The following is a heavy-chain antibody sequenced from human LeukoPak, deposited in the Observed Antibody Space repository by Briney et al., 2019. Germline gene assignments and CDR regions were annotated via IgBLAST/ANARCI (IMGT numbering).Heavy chain of an antibody. CDR3: ARGRRAYYFDY. J-gene: IGHJ4*02. Sequence: GGSLRLSCAASGFTFSSYSMNWVRLAPGEGLEWVSSISSSSSYIYYAGSVKGRFTISRDNAKNSLYLQMNSLRAEDTAVYYCARGRRAYYFDYWGQGTLVTVSS. V-gene: IGHV3-21*01. CDR2: ISSSSSYI. CDR1: GFTFSSYS.